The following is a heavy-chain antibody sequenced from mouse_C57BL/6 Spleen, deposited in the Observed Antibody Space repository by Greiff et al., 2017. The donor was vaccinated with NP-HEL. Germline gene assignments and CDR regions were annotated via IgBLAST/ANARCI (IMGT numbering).Heavy chain of an antibody. V-gene: IGHV14-4*01. CDR2: IDPENGDT. CDR3: TTGEAY. Sequence: EVKLVESGAELVRPGASVKLSCTASGFNIKDDYMHWVKQRPEQGLEWIGWIDPENGDTEYASKFQGKATITADTSSNTAYLQLSSLTSEDTAVYYCTTGEAYWGQGTLVTVSA. CDR1: GFNIKDDY. J-gene: IGHJ3*01.